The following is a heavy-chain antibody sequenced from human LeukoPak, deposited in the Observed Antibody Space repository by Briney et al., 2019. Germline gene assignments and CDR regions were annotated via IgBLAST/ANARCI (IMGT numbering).Heavy chain of an antibody. CDR3: ASGKTTVTKINLVRKSVFYYGMDV. Sequence: SETLSLTCAVSGGTFSNYYWSWIRQPPGKGLKWIGEINHSGSTNYNPSLQSRVTMSVDVSKNHFSLRLSSVTAADTAVYYCASGKTTVTKINLVRKSVFYYGMDVWGQGTTVTVSS. CDR1: GGTFSNYY. D-gene: IGHD4-4*01. V-gene: IGHV4-34*01. CDR2: INHSGST. J-gene: IGHJ6*02.